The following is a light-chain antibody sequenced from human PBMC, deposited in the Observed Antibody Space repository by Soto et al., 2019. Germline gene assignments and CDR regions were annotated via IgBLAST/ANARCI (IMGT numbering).Light chain of an antibody. V-gene: IGKV3-20*01. CDR1: QSVSSSY. Sequence: EVVVSQSPGTLSLSTGQRATLSCRASQSVSSSYLAWYQQKPGQAPRLLIYGASTRATGIPARFSGSGSGTEFTLTISSLQPDDFATYYCQEYDTYSTFGQGTKVDIK. CDR2: GAS. J-gene: IGKJ1*01. CDR3: QEYDTYST.